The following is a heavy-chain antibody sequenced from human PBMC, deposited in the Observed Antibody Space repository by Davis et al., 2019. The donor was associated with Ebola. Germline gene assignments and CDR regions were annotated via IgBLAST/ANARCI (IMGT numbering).Heavy chain of an antibody. CDR2: ISSSSSYI. CDR1: GFTFGSYS. CDR3: TTDRLIVGILVREIDY. D-gene: IGHD1-26*01. Sequence: GESLKISCAASGFTFGSYSMNWVRQAPGKGLEWVSSISSSSSYIYYADSVKGRFTISRDNAKNSLYLQMNSLKTEDPAVYYCTTDRLIVGILVREIDYWGQGTLVTVSS. J-gene: IGHJ4*02. V-gene: IGHV3-21*03.